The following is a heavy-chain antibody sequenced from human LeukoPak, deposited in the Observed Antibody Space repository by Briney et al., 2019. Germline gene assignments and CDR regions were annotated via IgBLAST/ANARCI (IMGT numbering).Heavy chain of an antibody. J-gene: IGHJ4*02. CDR3: AKAPYYYDSSGYYFLDY. Sequence: GGSLRLSCAASGFTFSSYEMNWVRQAPGKGLEWVSAISGSGGSTYYADSVKGRFTISRDNSKNTLYLQMNSLRAEDTAVYYCAKAPYYYDSSGYYFLDYWGQGTLVTVSS. CDR1: GFTFSSYE. V-gene: IGHV3-23*01. D-gene: IGHD3-22*01. CDR2: ISGSGGST.